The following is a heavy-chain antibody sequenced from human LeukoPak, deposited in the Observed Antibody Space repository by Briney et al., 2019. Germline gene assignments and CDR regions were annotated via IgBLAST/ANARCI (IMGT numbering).Heavy chain of an antibody. V-gene: IGHV1-2*02. CDR2: INPNSGGT. CDR1: GYTFTGYY. Sequence: ASVKVSCKASGYTFTGYYMHWVRQAPGQGLEWMGWINPNSGGTNYAQKFKGRVTMTRDTSISTAYMELSRLRSDDTAVYYCARERTLTSCYDYWGQGTLVTVSS. CDR3: ARERTLTSCYDY. D-gene: IGHD2-15*01. J-gene: IGHJ4*02.